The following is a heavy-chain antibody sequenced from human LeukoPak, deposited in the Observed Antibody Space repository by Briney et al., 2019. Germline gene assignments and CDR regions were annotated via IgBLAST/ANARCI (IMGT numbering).Heavy chain of an antibody. V-gene: IGHV3-23*01. CDR1: GFIFGSYA. CDR3: AKAAVVIPDY. D-gene: IGHD3-22*01. CDR2: ISGSGAST. Sequence: GASLRLSCAASGFIFGSYAMSWVRQAPGKGLEWVSGISGSGASTYHADSVKGRFTISRDNSKNSLYLQMKTLRAEDTAVYYCAKAAVVIPDYWGQGTLVTVSS. J-gene: IGHJ4*02.